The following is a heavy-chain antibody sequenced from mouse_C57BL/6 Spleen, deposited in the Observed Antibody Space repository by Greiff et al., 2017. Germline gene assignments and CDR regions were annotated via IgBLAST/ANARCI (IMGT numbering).Heavy chain of an antibody. CDR2: ILPGSGST. J-gene: IGHJ4*01. D-gene: IGHD2-3*01. V-gene: IGHV1-9*01. Sequence: QVHVKQSGAELMKPGASVKLSCKATGYTFTGYWIEWVKQRPGHGLEWIGEILPGSGSTNYNEKFKGKATFTADTSANTAYMQLSSLTTEDSAIYYWARGRYDVYYVGYAMDYWGQGTSVTVSS. CDR3: ARGRYDVYYVGYAMDY. CDR1: GYTFTGYW.